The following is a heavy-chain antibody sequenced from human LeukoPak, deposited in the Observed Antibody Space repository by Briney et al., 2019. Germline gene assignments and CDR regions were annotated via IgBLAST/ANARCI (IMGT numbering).Heavy chain of an antibody. CDR3: AKDSSDDSSCYYYD. J-gene: IGHJ4*02. CDR2: ISYDGSNK. Sequence: GGSLRLSCAASGFTFSSYGMHWVRQAPGKGLEWVAVISYDGSNKYYADSVKGRFTISRDNSKNTLYLQMNSLRAEDTAVYYCAKDSSDDSSCYYYDGGQGTLVTVSS. CDR1: GFTFSSYG. V-gene: IGHV3-30*18. D-gene: IGHD3-22*01.